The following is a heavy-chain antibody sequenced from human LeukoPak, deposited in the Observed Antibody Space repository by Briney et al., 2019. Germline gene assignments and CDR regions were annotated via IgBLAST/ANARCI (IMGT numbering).Heavy chain of an antibody. D-gene: IGHD4-17*01. CDR3: ARLLGDHGGNYYGMDV. Sequence: SETLSLTCAVYGGSFSGYYWSWIRQPPGKGLEWIGEINHSGSTNYNPSLKSRLTMSVDTSKNQFSLKLSSVTAADTAVYYCARLLGDHGGNYYGMDVWGQGTTVTVSS. J-gene: IGHJ6*02. CDR2: INHSGST. V-gene: IGHV4-34*01. CDR1: GGSFSGYY.